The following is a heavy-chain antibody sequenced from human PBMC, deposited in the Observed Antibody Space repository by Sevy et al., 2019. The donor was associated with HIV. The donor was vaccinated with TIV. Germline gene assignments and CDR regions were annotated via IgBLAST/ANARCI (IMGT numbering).Heavy chain of an antibody. D-gene: IGHD3-16*01. CDR1: GFTFTNTW. J-gene: IGHJ4*02. CDR3: ARAPEENYDYITGSFDY. V-gene: IGHV3-21*01. CDR2: ISISSSYI. Sequence: GGSLRLSCAASGFTFTNTWMSWVRQAPGKGLEWVSSISISSSYIYYADSVKGRFTISRDNAKNSLYLQMNSLRAEDTAVYYCARAPEENYDYITGSFDYWGQGTLVTVSS.